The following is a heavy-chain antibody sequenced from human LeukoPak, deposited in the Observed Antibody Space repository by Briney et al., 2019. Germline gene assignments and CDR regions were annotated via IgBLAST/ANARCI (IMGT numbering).Heavy chain of an antibody. CDR3: ARHEEDIVVVPAAKNWFDP. CDR1: GGSFSGYY. Sequence: SETLSLTCAVYGGSFSGYYWSWIRQPPGKGLEWIGEINHSGSTNYNPSLKSRVTISVDTSKNQFSLKLSSVTAADTAVYYCARHEEDIVVVPAAKNWFDPWGQGTLVTVSS. V-gene: IGHV4-34*01. J-gene: IGHJ5*02. CDR2: INHSGST. D-gene: IGHD2-2*01.